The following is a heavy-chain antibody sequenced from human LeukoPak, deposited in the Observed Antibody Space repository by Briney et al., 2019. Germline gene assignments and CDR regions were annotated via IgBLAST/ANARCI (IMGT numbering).Heavy chain of an antibody. D-gene: IGHD4-17*01. Sequence: GGSLRLSCAASGFTFSSYSMIWVRQAPGKGLEWVSSISSGSDYIHYADSVKGRFTISRDNAKNSLYLQMNCLRAEDTAVYYCAREGYGDYYFDFWGRGTLVTVSS. CDR2: ISSGSDYI. J-gene: IGHJ4*02. CDR3: AREGYGDYYFDF. CDR1: GFTFSSYS. V-gene: IGHV3-21*01.